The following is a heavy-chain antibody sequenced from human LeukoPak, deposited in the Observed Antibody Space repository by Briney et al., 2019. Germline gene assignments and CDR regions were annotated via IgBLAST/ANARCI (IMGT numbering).Heavy chain of an antibody. V-gene: IGHV3-30*04. CDR3: AREGVTTGLLDY. D-gene: IGHD4-17*01. CDR1: GFTFSSSA. CDR2: ISYDGSNK. J-gene: IGHJ4*02. Sequence: GGSLRLSCAASGFTFSSSAMHWVRQAPGKGLEWVAVISYDGSNKYYADSVKGRFTISRDNSKNTLYLQMNSLRAEDTAVYYCAREGVTTGLLDYWGQGTLVTVSS.